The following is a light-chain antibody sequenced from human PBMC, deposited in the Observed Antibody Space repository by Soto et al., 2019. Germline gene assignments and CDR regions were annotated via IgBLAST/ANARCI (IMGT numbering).Light chain of an antibody. V-gene: IGKV1-5*03. CDR1: HSISSW. J-gene: IGKJ1*01. CDR3: QQYNSYPWT. Sequence: DIQMTQSPSTLSASVGDRVTITCRASHSISSWLAWYQQKPGKAPKLLIYKASSLESGVPSSFSGSGSGTESTLTISSLQPDDFATYYCQQYNSYPWTFGQGTKVEIK. CDR2: KAS.